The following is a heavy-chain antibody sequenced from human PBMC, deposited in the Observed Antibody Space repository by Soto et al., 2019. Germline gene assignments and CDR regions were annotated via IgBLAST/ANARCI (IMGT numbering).Heavy chain of an antibody. J-gene: IGHJ6*02. Sequence: GESLKISCKGSGYSFTSYWIGGVRQMPGKGLEWMGIIYPGDSDTRYSPSFQGQVTISADKSISTAYLQWSSLKASDTAMYYCASTSIAARPIYYGMDVWGQGTTVTVSS. D-gene: IGHD6-6*01. CDR1: GYSFTSYW. CDR2: IYPGDSDT. V-gene: IGHV5-51*01. CDR3: ASTSIAARPIYYGMDV.